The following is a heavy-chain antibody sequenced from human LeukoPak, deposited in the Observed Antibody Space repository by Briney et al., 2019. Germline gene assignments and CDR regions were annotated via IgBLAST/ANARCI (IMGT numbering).Heavy chain of an antibody. D-gene: IGHD1-26*01. CDR3: ARGRFIAGTTAYYFDY. V-gene: IGHV3-7*03. CDR1: GFTFSSYW. J-gene: IGHJ4*02. Sequence: GGSLRLSCAASGFTFSSYWMSWIRQAPGKGLEWVANIKKDGSEKYYVDSVKGRFTISRDNAKKSLFLQMNSLRAEDTAVYYCARGRFIAGTTAYYFDYWGQGTLVTVSS. CDR2: IKKDGSEK.